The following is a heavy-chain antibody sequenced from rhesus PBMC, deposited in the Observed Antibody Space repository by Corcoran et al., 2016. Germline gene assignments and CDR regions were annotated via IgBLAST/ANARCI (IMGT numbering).Heavy chain of an antibody. Sequence: QVQLQESGPGLVKPSETLSLTCAVPGGSISVSSWTWIRQPPGKGRGWMGYIGGSSGSTYYNPSLKSRVTISTDTSKNQFSLKLSSVTAADTAVYYCARKGGSYGLDSWGQGVVVTVSS. CDR2: IGGSSGST. V-gene: IGHV4-165*02. CDR1: GGSISVSS. J-gene: IGHJ6*01. CDR3: ARKGGSYGLDS. D-gene: IGHD1-44*02.